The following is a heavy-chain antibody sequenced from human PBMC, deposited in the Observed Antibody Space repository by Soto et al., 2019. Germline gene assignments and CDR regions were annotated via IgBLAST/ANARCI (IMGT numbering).Heavy chain of an antibody. J-gene: IGHJ4*02. CDR3: ARRASSNWGGPHNGDY. V-gene: IGHV4-4*02. CDR2: IYHSGST. Sequence: QVQLQESGPGLVKPSGTLSLTCAVSGGSISSSNWWSWVRQPPGKGLEWIGEIYHSGSTNYNPSLKSRVTISVDKSQNQFSLKLSSVTAADTAVYYCARRASSNWGGPHNGDYWGQGTLVTVSS. CDR1: GGSISSSNW. D-gene: IGHD7-27*01.